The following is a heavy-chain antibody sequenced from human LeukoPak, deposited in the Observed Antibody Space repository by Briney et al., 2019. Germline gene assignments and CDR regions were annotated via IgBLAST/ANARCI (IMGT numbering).Heavy chain of an antibody. Sequence: PSETLSLTCTVSGGSISSSSYYWGWIRQPPGKGLEWIGSIYHSENTYYNPSLKSRVTISVDTSKNQFSLKLSSVTAADTAVYYCARLPYSGWYSPFDYWGQGTLVTVSS. D-gene: IGHD6-19*01. CDR3: ARLPYSGWYSPFDY. J-gene: IGHJ4*02. V-gene: IGHV4-39*07. CDR2: IYHSENT. CDR1: GGSISSSSYY.